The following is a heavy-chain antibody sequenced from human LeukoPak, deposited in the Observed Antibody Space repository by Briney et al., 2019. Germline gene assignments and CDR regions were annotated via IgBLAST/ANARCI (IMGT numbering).Heavy chain of an antibody. CDR2: TSGIGGKT. Sequence: GGSLRLSCAASGFTFSTYAMSWVRQAPGKGLEWVSATSGIGGKTYYADSVKGRFTISRDNTKNTLYLQMNSLRAEDTAVYYCAKETARPAGVFEYWGQGTRVTVSS. J-gene: IGHJ4*02. D-gene: IGHD1-14*01. CDR3: AKETARPAGVFEY. V-gene: IGHV3-23*01. CDR1: GFTFSTYA.